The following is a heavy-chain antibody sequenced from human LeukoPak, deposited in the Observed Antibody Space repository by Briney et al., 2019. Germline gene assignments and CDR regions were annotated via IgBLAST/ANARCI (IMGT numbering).Heavy chain of an antibody. CDR1: GFSFNSYP. CDR2: ISNDGNNK. D-gene: IGHD3-10*01. Sequence: PGGSLRLSCAASGFSFNSYPMHWLRPAPGKGLEWVAVISNDGNNKYYADSVKGRFTISRDNSNNTLSLQMNGLRVEDTAVYYCARPDDSESFYRANHYWGRGTLVTVS. CDR3: ARPDDSESFYRANHY. J-gene: IGHJ4*02. V-gene: IGHV3-30*04.